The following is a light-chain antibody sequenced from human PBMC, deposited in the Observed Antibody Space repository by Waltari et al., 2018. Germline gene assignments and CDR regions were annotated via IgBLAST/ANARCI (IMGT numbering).Light chain of an antibody. Sequence: QSVLTQPPSASGTPGQRVTFSCSGTYSNIGNNVVNWYQQLPGKAPKLLIYRNDQRPSGVADRFSGSKSGSSASLAIGGLQSDDEADYYCAAWDDSLNGHWVFGGGTKVTVL. V-gene: IGLV1-44*01. CDR1: YSNIGNNV. J-gene: IGLJ3*02. CDR2: RND. CDR3: AAWDDSLNGHWV.